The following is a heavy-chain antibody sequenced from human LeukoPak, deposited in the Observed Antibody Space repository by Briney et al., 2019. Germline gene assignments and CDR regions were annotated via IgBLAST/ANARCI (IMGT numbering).Heavy chain of an antibody. CDR2: INPNSGGT. Sequence: SVKVSCKASGYTFTGYYMHWVRQAPGQGLEWMGWINPNSGGTNYAQKFQGRVTMTRDTSISTAYMELSRLRSDDTAVYYCARAEPSGYDRAFDYWGQGTLVTVSS. D-gene: IGHD5-12*01. J-gene: IGHJ4*02. CDR3: ARAEPSGYDRAFDY. CDR1: GYTFTGYY. V-gene: IGHV1-2*02.